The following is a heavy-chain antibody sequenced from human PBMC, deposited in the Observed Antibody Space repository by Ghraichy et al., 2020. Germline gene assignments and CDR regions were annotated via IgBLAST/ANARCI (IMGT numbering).Heavy chain of an antibody. CDR2: IKSKTDGGTT. V-gene: IGHV3-15*01. CDR1: GFTFSNAW. J-gene: IGHJ6*02. Sequence: LSLTCAASGFTFSNAWMSWVRQAPGKGLEWVGRIKSKTDGGTTDYAAPVKGRFTISRDDSKNTLYLQMNSLKTEDTAVYYCTTEDVIAAAGYYYYYGMDVWGQGTTVTVSS. CDR3: TTEDVIAAAGYYYYYGMDV. D-gene: IGHD6-13*01.